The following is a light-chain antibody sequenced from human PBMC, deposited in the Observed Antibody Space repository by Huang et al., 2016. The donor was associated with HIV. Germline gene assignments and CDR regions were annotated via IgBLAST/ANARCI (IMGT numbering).Light chain of an antibody. Sequence: DIQMTQSPSSLSASFGDRVTITCRTSQDVSIHLAWLQQKPGQAPKPLIFAASRLQTGVPSKFSGSGSGTHFTLTISSLQPEDFATYYCQQYNEYPYTFGQGTRLEIK. CDR2: AAS. J-gene: IGKJ2*01. CDR3: QQYNEYPYT. V-gene: IGKV1-16*02. CDR1: QDVSIH.